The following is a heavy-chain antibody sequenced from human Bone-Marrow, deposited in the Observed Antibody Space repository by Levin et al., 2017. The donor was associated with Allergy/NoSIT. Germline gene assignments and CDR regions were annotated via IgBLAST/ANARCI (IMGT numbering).Heavy chain of an antibody. J-gene: IGHJ5*02. CDR3: ARDRHPNDGSSWYRFDP. D-gene: IGHD6-13*01. Sequence: GGSLRLSCAASGFTFSSYAMHWVRQAPGKGLEWVAVISYDGSNKYYADSVKGRFTISRDNSKNTLYLQMNSLRAEDTAVYYCARDRHPNDGSSWYRFDPWGQGTLVTVSS. V-gene: IGHV3-30-3*01. CDR2: ISYDGSNK. CDR1: GFTFSSYA.